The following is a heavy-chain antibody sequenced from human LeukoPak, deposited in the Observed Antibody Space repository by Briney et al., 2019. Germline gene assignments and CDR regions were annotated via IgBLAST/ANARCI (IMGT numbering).Heavy chain of an antibody. D-gene: IGHD3-9*01. CDR3: TTSPDILTGYYLYYYYGMDV. CDR1: GFTFSNAW. V-gene: IGHV3-15*01. Sequence: GGSLRLSCAASGFTFSNAWMSWVRQASGKGLEWVGRIKSKTDGGTTDYAAPVKGRFTISRDDSKNTLYLQMNSLKTEDTAVYYCTTSPDILTGYYLYYYYGMDVWGQGTTVTVSS. CDR2: IKSKTDGGTT. J-gene: IGHJ6*02.